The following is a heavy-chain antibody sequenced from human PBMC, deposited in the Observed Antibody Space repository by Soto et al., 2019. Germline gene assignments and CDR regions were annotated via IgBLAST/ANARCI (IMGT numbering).Heavy chain of an antibody. J-gene: IGHJ6*03. D-gene: IGHD3-3*01. V-gene: IGHV4-39*01. CDR3: ARQSLASITIFGVVIPYYMDV. CDR1: GGSISSSSYY. Sequence: SETLSLTCTVSGGSISSSSYYWGWIRQPPGKGLEWIGSIYYSGSTYYNPSLKSRVTISVDTSKNQFSLKLSSVTAADTAVYYCARQSLASITIFGVVIPYYMDVWGKGTTVTVSS. CDR2: IYYSGST.